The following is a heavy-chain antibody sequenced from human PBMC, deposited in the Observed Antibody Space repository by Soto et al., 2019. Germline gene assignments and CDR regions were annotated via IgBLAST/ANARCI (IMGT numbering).Heavy chain of an antibody. D-gene: IGHD2-15*01. CDR2: ITWNSNVI. Sequence: EVQLVESGGDLLQPGWSLRLSCAASGFTFDDYAMHWVRRVPGTGLEWVSSITWNSNVIGYADSVKGRFTISRDNAKNSLYLQMNSLRPEDTALYSCAKGGPDGCCGGGRCYFDSWCQGTLVTVSS. CDR1: GFTFDDYA. V-gene: IGHV3-9*01. CDR3: AKGGPDGCCGGGRCYFDS. J-gene: IGHJ4*02.